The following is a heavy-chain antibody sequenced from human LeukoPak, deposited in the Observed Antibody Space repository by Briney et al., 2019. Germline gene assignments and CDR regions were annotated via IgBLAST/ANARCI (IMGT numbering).Heavy chain of an antibody. CDR1: EFTFSSYA. CDR3: AREQGALDS. V-gene: IGHV3-74*01. Sequence: GGSLRLSCAASEFTFSSYAMTWVRQAPGKGLVWVSHVSSAGYTTRYADSVKGRFTISRDNAKNTLYLQMNSLRAEDTAVYYCAREQGALDSWGQGTLVTVSS. CDR2: VSSAGYTT. J-gene: IGHJ4*02.